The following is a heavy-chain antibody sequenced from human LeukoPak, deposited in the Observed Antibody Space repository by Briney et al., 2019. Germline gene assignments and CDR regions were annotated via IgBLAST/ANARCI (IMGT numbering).Heavy chain of an antibody. D-gene: IGHD1-26*01. J-gene: IGHJ4*02. CDR2: ISSTAYYI. V-gene: IGHV3-21*01. CDR1: GSTFSTYT. CDR3: VREGEPQDFDY. Sequence: PGGSLRLSCAASGSTFSTYTMNWVRQAPGKGLEWVSSISSTAYYIYYAGSMKGRFTISRDNAKNSLYLQMNSLRAEDTAVYYCVREGEPQDFDYWGQGTLVTVSS.